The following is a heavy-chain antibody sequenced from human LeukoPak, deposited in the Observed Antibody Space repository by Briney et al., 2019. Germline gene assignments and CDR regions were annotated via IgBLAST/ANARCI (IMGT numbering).Heavy chain of an antibody. CDR2: IYPGDSDT. D-gene: IGHD2-15*01. V-gene: IGHV5-51*01. Sequence: GESLKISCKGSGYSFTSYWIGWVRQMPGKGLEWMGIIYPGDSDTRYSPSFQGQVTISADKSISTAYLQWSSLKASDTAMYYCARHGGDIVVVVAAMSGAFDIWGQGTMVTVSS. J-gene: IGHJ3*02. CDR1: GYSFTSYW. CDR3: ARHGGDIVVVVAAMSGAFDI.